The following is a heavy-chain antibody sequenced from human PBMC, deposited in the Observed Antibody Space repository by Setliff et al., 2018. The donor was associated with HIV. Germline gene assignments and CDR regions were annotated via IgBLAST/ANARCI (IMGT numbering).Heavy chain of an antibody. D-gene: IGHD4-17*01. CDR1: GYSISSGYY. CDR2: IRHSGNM. Sequence: SETLSLTFDVSGYSISSGYYWGWIRQSPGKGLEWIAGIRHSGNMYYNSSLKSRISVSRDTSKNQFFLKLSSVTAADTAVYYCGTVTEGHWYFDIWGRGILVTVS. V-gene: IGHV4-38-2*01. CDR3: GTVTEGHWYFDI. J-gene: IGHJ2*01.